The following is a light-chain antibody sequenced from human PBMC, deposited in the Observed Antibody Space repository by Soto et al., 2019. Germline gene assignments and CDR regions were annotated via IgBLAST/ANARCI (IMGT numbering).Light chain of an antibody. CDR1: QSVSSY. V-gene: IGKV3-20*01. Sequence: EIVLTQSPATLSLSPGERATLSCRASQSVSSYLAWYHQKPGQAPRLLIYGASSRATGIPDRFSGSGSGTDFTLTISRLEPEDFAVYYCQQYGSSPVTFGQGTKVDIK. CDR3: QQYGSSPVT. CDR2: GAS. J-gene: IGKJ1*01.